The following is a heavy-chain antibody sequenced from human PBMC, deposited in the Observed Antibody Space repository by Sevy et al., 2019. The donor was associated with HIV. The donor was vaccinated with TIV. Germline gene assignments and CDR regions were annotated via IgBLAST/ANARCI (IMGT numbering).Heavy chain of an antibody. Sequence: GGSLRLSCAASGFSFSSYAMSWVRQAPGKGLEWVSGISGSGGSTYYADSVKGRFTISRDNTKNTLYLQMNSLRAEDTALYYCAKDIGSSGYYYFDYWGQGTLVTVSS. CDR1: GFSFSSYA. D-gene: IGHD6-19*01. CDR3: AKDIGSSGYYYFDY. V-gene: IGHV3-23*01. CDR2: ISGSGGST. J-gene: IGHJ4*02.